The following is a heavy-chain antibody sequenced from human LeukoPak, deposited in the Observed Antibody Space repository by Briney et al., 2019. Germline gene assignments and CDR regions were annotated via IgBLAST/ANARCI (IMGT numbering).Heavy chain of an antibody. D-gene: IGHD3-22*01. CDR3: ARERKDYYDSSGSPRLATRGWFDP. J-gene: IGHJ5*02. V-gene: IGHV1-8*01. CDR2: MNPNSGNT. Sequence: ASVKVSCKASGYTFTSYDINWVRQATGQGLEWMGWMNPNSGNTGYAQKFQGRVTMTRNTSISTAYMELSSLRSEDTAVYYCARERKDYYDSSGSPRLATRGWFDPWGQGTLVTVSS. CDR1: GYTFTSYD.